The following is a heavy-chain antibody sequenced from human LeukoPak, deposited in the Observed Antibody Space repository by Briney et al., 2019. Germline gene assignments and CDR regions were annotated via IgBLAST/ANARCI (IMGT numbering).Heavy chain of an antibody. Sequence: PSETLSLTCAVYGGSFSGYYWSWIRQPPGKGLEWIGEINHSGSTNYNPSLKSRVTISVDTSKNQFSLKLSSVTAADTAVYYCARGINKRGYSGYDFSWGGRAPYYFVYWGQGTLVTVSS. D-gene: IGHD5-12*01. CDR3: ARGINKRGYSGYDFSWGGRAPYYFVY. V-gene: IGHV4-34*01. CDR2: INHSGST. J-gene: IGHJ4*02. CDR1: GGSFSGYY.